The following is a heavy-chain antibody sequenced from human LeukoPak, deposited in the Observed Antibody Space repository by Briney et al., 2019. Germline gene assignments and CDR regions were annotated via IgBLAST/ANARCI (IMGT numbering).Heavy chain of an antibody. CDR1: GYTFTGYY. CDR2: INPNSGGT. V-gene: IGHV1-2*02. CDR3: ARAGYGSGTTFDY. D-gene: IGHD3-10*01. J-gene: IGHJ4*02. Sequence: ASVKVSCKASGYTFTGYYMHWVRQAPGQGLEWMGWINPNSGGTSYAQKFQGRVTMTRDTSISTAYMELSRLRSDDTAVYYCARAGYGSGTTFDYWGQGTLVTVSS.